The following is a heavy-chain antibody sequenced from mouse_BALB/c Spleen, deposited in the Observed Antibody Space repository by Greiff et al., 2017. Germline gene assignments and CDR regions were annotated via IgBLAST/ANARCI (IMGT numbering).Heavy chain of an antibody. CDR3: ASLYYGNYGGYFDV. D-gene: IGHD2-1*01. V-gene: IGHV14-3*02. CDR2: IDPANGNT. J-gene: IGHJ1*01. CDR1: GFNIKDTY. Sequence: VQLQQSGAELVKPGASVKLSCTASGFNIKDTYMHWVKQRPEQGLEWIGRIDPANGNTKYDPKFQGKATITADTSSNTAYLQLSSLTSEDTAVYYCASLYYGNYGGYFDVWGAGTTVTVSS.